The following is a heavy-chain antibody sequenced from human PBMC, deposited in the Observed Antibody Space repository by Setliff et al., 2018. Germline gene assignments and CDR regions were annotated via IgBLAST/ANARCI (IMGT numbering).Heavy chain of an antibody. J-gene: IGHJ5*01. CDR3: ARARYCSGGRCYWTWLDS. CDR1: GGSFSGYF. Sequence: PSETLSLTCAVYGGSFSGYFWSWIRQSPGRGLEWIGEINDRGSTHYNPSLKSRVTISVDTSKNQFSLKLTSVTAADTAVYHCARARYCSGGRCYWTWLDSWAQGTLVTVSS. CDR2: INDRGST. D-gene: IGHD2-15*01. V-gene: IGHV4-34*01.